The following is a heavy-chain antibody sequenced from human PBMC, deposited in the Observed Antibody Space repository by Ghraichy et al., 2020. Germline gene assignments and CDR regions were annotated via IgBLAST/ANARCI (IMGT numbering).Heavy chain of an antibody. CDR1: GLIFSSYW. D-gene: IGHD3-16*01. Sequence: GGSLRLSCAASGLIFSSYWMTWVRQAPGKGLEWVANINQDGREKYYVGSVKGRFTISRDNAKNSLYLQMNNLSAEDTAVYYCSLGDTFDIWGRGTMVTVSS. V-gene: IGHV3-7*03. J-gene: IGHJ3*02. CDR2: INQDGREK. CDR3: SLGDTFDI.